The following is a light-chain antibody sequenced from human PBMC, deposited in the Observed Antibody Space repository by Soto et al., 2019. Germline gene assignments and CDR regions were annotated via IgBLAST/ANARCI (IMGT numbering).Light chain of an antibody. V-gene: IGKV3D-15*01. CDR3: QHYGNSII. Sequence: EIVMTQSPATLSLSPGERATLSCRASERLTGNLAWYQPRPGQAPRLLIYGASGRATAIPDRLSGSGSGTEFTLIIKRLEPEDSALDYCQHYGNSIIFGQGTRLEIK. J-gene: IGKJ5*01. CDR1: ERLTGN. CDR2: GAS.